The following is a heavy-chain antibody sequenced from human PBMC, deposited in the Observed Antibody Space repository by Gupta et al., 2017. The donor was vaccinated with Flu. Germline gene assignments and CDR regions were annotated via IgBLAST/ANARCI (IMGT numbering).Heavy chain of an antibody. Sequence: EVQLVESGGGLVKPGGSLRLSCAGSGFTFSDAWMSWVRQAPGKGLQWVGRIKSKTDGGTTDYAAPVKGRFTISRDDSKNTLYLQMNSLNTEDTGIYYCTKDAITIFGVLVDDYMDVWGRGTAVTVSS. CDR1: GFTFSDAW. V-gene: IGHV3-15*01. CDR3: TKDAITIFGVLVDDYMDV. J-gene: IGHJ6*03. CDR2: IKSKTDGGTT. D-gene: IGHD3-3*01.